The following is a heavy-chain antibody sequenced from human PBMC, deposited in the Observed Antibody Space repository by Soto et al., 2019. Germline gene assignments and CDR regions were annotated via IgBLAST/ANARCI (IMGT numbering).Heavy chain of an antibody. CDR3: ARGALPFWSGYSWFDP. CDR1: GFTFSSYE. Sequence: EVQLVESGGGLVQPGGSLRLSCAASGFTFSSYEMNWVRQAPGKGLEWVSYISSSGSTIYYADSVKGRFTISRDNAKNSLYLQMNSLRAEDTAVYYCARGALPFWSGYSWFDPWGQGTLVTVSS. CDR2: ISSSGSTI. V-gene: IGHV3-48*03. D-gene: IGHD3-3*01. J-gene: IGHJ5*02.